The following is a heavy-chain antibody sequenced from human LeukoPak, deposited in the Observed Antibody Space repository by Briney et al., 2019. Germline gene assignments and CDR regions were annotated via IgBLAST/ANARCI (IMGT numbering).Heavy chain of an antibody. CDR3: AGLYGSIDP. V-gene: IGHV4-39*07. J-gene: IGHJ5*02. Sequence: SETLSLTCTVSGGSISSNSYYWAWIRQPPGKGLEWIGSIYYNGDTYYNPSLKSRVIISADTSKNQFSLKLSSVTAADTAVYYCAGLYGSIDPWGQGTLVTVSS. D-gene: IGHD3-10*01. CDR2: IYYNGDT. CDR1: GGSISSNSYY.